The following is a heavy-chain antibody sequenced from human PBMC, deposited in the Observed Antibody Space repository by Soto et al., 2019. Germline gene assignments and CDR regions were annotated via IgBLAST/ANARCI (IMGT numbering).Heavy chain of an antibody. V-gene: IGHV3-30-3*01. CDR3: EREGRFGSYIDY. CDR1: RFPFRSYN. CDR2: ISVDGGTK. J-gene: IGHJ4*02. D-gene: IGHD3-10*01. Sequence: GGSLRLSCAASRFPFRSYNMYWVRQAPGKGLEWVALISVDGGTKNYADSVKGRFTVSRDNSENNLSLQMNSLRPEDTAVYFCEREGRFGSYIDYCGQGTLVTVSS.